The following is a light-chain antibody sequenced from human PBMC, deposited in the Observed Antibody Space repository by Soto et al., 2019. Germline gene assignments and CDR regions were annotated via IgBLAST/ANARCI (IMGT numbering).Light chain of an antibody. CDR2: DAS. V-gene: IGKV3-11*01. J-gene: IGKJ5*01. Sequence: EIVLTQSPATLSLSPGERATLSCRASQGVRNSLIWYQQKPGQAPRLLIYDASNRATGIPARFSGRGSETDFTLTISSLEPEDFAVYYCQQRSDWPITFGQGTRLEMK. CDR1: QGVRNS. CDR3: QQRSDWPIT.